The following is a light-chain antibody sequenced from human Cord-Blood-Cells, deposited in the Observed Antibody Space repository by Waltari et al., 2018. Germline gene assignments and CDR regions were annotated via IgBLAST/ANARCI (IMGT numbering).Light chain of an antibody. J-gene: IGLJ2*01. CDR1: SSDVGSYNL. V-gene: IGLV2-23*01. CDR3: CSYAGSVV. CDR2: ECS. Sequence: QSALTQPASVSGSHGQSITISCTGTSSDVGSYNLVSWYQQHPGKAPKLIIYECSKRPAGVANRFAGSKSGNTASLTISGLQAEDEADYYCCSYAGSVVFGGGTKLTVL.